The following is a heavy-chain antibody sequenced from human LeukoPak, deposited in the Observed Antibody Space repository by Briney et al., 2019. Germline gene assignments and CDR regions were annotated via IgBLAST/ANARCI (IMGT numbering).Heavy chain of an antibody. V-gene: IGHV4-59*01. Sequence: SETLSLTCTVSGGSISSYYWSWIRQPLGKRLEWIGYIYYSGGTSYNPSLKSRVTISVDTSKNQFSLKLSSVTAADTAVYYCARHVGIAVAGTLVDYWGQGTLVTVSS. J-gene: IGHJ4*02. D-gene: IGHD6-19*01. CDR3: ARHVGIAVAGTLVDY. CDR2: IYYSGGT. CDR1: GGSISSYY.